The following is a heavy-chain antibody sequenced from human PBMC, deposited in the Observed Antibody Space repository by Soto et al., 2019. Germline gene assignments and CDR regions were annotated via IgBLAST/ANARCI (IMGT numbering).Heavy chain of an antibody. Sequence: EVQLVDSGGDLVQPGGSLRLSCAASGFTVSSSPMSWVRQAPGKGLEWVSVIYTDGNTFYADSVKGRFTMSRDNSKNRLWLQMNSLRTEDTAVYYCARGPGGESAGWLDPWGQGTLVTVSS. V-gene: IGHV3-66*01. J-gene: IGHJ5*02. CDR2: IYTDGNT. CDR3: ARGPGGESAGWLDP. D-gene: IGHD3-16*01. CDR1: GFTVSSSP.